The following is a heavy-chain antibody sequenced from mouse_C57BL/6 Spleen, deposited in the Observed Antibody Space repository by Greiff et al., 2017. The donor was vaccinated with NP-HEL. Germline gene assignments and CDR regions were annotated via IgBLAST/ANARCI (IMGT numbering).Heavy chain of an antibody. J-gene: IGHJ2*01. Sequence: EVQLVESGGGLVKPGGSLKLSCAASGFTFSDYGMHWVRQAPEKGLEWVAYISSGSSTIYYADTVKGRFTISRDNAKNTLFLQMTSLRSEDTAMYYCARDSSGYAYFDYWGQGTTLTVSS. CDR1: GFTFSDYG. CDR2: ISSGSSTI. CDR3: ARDSSGYAYFDY. V-gene: IGHV5-17*01. D-gene: IGHD3-2*02.